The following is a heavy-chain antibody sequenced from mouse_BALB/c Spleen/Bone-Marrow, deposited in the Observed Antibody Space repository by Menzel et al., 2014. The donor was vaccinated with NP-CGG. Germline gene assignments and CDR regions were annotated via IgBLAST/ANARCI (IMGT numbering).Heavy chain of an antibody. CDR1: GFTFSSYG. CDR3: ARVYGWYFDV. J-gene: IGHJ1*01. Sequence: DVKLQESGGGLVQPGGSLKLSWVASGFTFSSYGMSWVRQTPDKRLELVATINNNGGSTYYPDSVKGQFTISRDNAKNTLYLQMSSLKAEDTAMYYCARVYGWYFDVWGAGTTVTVSS. V-gene: IGHV5-6-3*01. CDR2: INNNGGST. D-gene: IGHD1-1*01.